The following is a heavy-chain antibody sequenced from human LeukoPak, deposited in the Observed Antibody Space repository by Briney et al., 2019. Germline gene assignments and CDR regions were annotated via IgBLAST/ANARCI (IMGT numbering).Heavy chain of an antibody. CDR3: ARQLSGWYDADPY. J-gene: IGHJ4*02. CDR1: GGSISSYY. D-gene: IGHD6-19*01. Sequence: SETLSLTCTVSGGSISSYYWSWIRQPPGKGLEFVGYIYHGGSTNYNPSLRSRLTMSVDTSKNQFSLKLSSVTAADTAVYYCARQLSGWYDADPYWGQGTLVTVSS. CDR2: IYHGGST. V-gene: IGHV4-59*01.